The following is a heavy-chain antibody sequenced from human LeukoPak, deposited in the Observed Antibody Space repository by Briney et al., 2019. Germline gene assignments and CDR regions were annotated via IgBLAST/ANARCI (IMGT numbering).Heavy chain of an antibody. CDR1: GFTVSSNY. CDR3: ARDPNGDYLGAFDF. V-gene: IGHV3-53*05. D-gene: IGHD4-17*01. Sequence: GGSLRLSCAASGFTVSSNYMSWVRQAPGKGLEWVSIIYSGGSTYYADSVKGRFTISRDNSKYTLYLQMNSLRAEDTAVYYCARDPNGDYLGAFDFWGQGTLVTVSS. CDR2: IYSGGST. J-gene: IGHJ3*01.